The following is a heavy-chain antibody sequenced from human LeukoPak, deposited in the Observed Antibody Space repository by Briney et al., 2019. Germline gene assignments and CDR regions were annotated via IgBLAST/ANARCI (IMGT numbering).Heavy chain of an antibody. V-gene: IGHV3-74*01. CDR1: GFTFSNYW. J-gene: IGHJ4*02. CDR2: TNIDGSST. D-gene: IGHD4-23*01. CDR3: AREVTNDYGGKWYLHYFDY. Sequence: GGSLRLSCAASGFTFSNYWMHWVRQAPGKGLAWVSRTNIDGSSTSYADSVKGRFTISRDNAKNTLYLQMNSLSAEDTAVYYCAREVTNDYGGKWYLHYFDYWGQGTLVTVSS.